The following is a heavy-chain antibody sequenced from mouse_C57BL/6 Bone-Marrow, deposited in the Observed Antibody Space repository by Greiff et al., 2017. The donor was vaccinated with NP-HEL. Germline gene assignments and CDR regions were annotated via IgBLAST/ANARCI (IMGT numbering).Heavy chain of an antibody. CDR1: GYTFTDYY. V-gene: IGHV1-76*01. Sequence: VQLQQSGAELVRPGASVKLSCKASGYTFTDYYINWVKQRPGQGLEWIARIYPGSGNTYYNEKFKGKATLTAEKSSSTAYMQLSSLTSEDAAVYFCARDGYYEGAWFADWGQGTLVTVSA. J-gene: IGHJ3*01. CDR2: IYPGSGNT. CDR3: ARDGYYEGAWFAD. D-gene: IGHD2-3*01.